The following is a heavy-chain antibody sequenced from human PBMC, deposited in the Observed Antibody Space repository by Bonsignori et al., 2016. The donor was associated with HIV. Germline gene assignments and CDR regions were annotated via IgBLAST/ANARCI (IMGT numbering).Heavy chain of an antibody. D-gene: IGHD3-9*01. CDR1: GFNFSNFY. Sequence: QVHVVESGGGLVKPGGSLRLSCAASGFNFSNFYMTWIRQAPGKGLEWVSYISSTSAYANYADSVKGRFTISRDNAKNSLHLQMNSLRADDTAIYYCARAPAGVSLDFWGQGT. J-gene: IGHJ1*01. V-gene: IGHV3-11*05. CDR3: ARAPAGVSLDF. CDR2: ISSTSAYA.